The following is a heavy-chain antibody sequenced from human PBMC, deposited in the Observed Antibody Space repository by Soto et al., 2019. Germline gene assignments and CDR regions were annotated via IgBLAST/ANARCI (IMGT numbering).Heavy chain of an antibody. Sequence: QITLKESGPTLVKPTQTLTLTCTFSGFSLSTSGVGVGWIRQPPGKALEWLALIYWDDDQRYSPSLKSRLTITKDTSKNQVVLTMTNMDPVDTAPYYCARSPGAADYWGQGTLVTVSS. CDR3: ARSPGAADY. CDR1: GFSLSTSGVG. CDR2: IYWDDDQ. V-gene: IGHV2-5*02. J-gene: IGHJ4*02. D-gene: IGHD7-27*01.